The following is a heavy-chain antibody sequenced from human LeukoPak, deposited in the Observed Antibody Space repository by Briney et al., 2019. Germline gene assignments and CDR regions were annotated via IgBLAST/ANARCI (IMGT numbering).Heavy chain of an antibody. V-gene: IGHV1-46*01. J-gene: IGHJ4*02. D-gene: IGHD1-14*01. CDR3: ARAPRNRGFDY. Sequence: GASVKVSCKASGYTFTSYYMHWVRQAPGQGLEWMGIINPSGGSTSYAQKFQGRVTMTRDTSISTAYMELSSLRSEDTAVYYCARAPRNRGFDYWGQGTLVTVSS. CDR2: INPSGGST. CDR1: GYTFTSYY.